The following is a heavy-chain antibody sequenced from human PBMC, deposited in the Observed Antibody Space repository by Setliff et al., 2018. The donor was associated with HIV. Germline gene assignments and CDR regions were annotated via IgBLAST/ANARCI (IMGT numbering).Heavy chain of an antibody. V-gene: IGHV3-23*01. J-gene: IGHJ4*02. CDR1: GFTFGDYA. D-gene: IGHD6-19*01. CDR3: AKGQWLFDS. Sequence: GSLRLSCTASGFTFGDYAMSWFRQAPGKGLEWVSLVTAGGGITYYADSVKGRFTISRDNSKNTLSLQMNSLRADDTAVYYCAKGQWLFDSWGQGTLVTVSS. CDR2: VTAGGGIT.